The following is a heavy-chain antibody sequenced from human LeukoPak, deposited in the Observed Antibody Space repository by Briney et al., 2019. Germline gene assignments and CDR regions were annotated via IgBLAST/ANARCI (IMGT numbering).Heavy chain of an antibody. Sequence: PPGGSLRLSCAASGFTFSSYAMSWVRQAPGKGLEWVSAISGSGGSTYYADSVKGRFTISRDNSRNTLYLQMNSLRAEDTAVYYCAKYGGYREYYFDYWGQGTLVTVSS. D-gene: IGHD5-12*01. CDR2: ISGSGGST. CDR3: AKYGGYREYYFDY. V-gene: IGHV3-23*01. CDR1: GFTFSSYA. J-gene: IGHJ4*02.